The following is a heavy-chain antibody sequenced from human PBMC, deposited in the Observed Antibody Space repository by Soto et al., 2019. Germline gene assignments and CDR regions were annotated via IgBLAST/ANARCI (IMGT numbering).Heavy chain of an antibody. J-gene: IGHJ5*02. V-gene: IGHV1-3*04. D-gene: IGHD2-21*02. CDR2: INTGNGNT. CDR1: GYTFTRYA. CDR3: AKLVTTSIPWFDP. Sequence: ASVKVSCKASGYTFTRYAMHWVRQAPGHRLEWLGWINTGNGNTEYSEKFQDRVTITQDTSASTVYLELSSLTSEDTAVYYCAKLVTTSIPWFDPWGQGTLVTVSS.